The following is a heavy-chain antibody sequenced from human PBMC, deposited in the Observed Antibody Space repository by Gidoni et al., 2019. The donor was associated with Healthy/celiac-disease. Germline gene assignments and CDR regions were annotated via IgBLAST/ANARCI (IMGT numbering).Heavy chain of an antibody. CDR2: IKQDGSEK. CDR1: GFTFSSYW. J-gene: IGHJ4*02. D-gene: IGHD2-2*01. Sequence: EVQLVESGGGLVQPGGSLRLSCAAPGFTFSSYWMSWVRQAPGKGLEWVANIKQDGSEKYYVDSVKGRFTISRDNAKNSLYLQMNSLRAEDTAVYYCARVHLCGVLDYWGQGTLVTVSS. CDR3: ARVHLCGVLDY. V-gene: IGHV3-7*01.